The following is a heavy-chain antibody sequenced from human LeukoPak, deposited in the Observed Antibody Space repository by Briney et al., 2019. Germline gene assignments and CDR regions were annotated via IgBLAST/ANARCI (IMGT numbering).Heavy chain of an antibody. CDR3: ARGTYSSSLRGGDY. V-gene: IGHV3-48*02. D-gene: IGHD6-13*01. CDR1: GFTFSSYS. J-gene: IGHJ4*02. CDR2: ITSSSSTI. Sequence: PGGSLRLSCAASGFTFSSYSMNWVRQAPGQGLEWVSYITSSSSTIYYAGSVKGRFTVSRDNAKNSLYLQMNSLRDEDTAVYYCARGTYSSSLRGGDYWGQGTLVTVSS.